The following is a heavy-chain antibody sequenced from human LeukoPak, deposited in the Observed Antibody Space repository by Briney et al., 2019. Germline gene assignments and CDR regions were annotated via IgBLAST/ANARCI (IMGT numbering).Heavy chain of an antibody. J-gene: IGHJ4*02. CDR2: IYYSGRA. V-gene: IGHV4-39*01. Sequence: SETLSLTCTVSGGFISSRDYYWGWIRQPPGKGLEWIGTIYYSGRAYHNPSLRSRLTISVDTSKNQFSLKLNSVTATDTAIYYCVRQKQHCDGGSCFPPDCWGQGTLVTVSS. D-gene: IGHD2-15*01. CDR1: GGFISSRDYY. CDR3: VRQKQHCDGGSCFPPDC.